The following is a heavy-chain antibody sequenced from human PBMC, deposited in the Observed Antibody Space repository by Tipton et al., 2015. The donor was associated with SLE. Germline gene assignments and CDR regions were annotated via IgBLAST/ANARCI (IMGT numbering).Heavy chain of an antibody. D-gene: IGHD2-2*02. J-gene: IGHJ4*02. CDR3: ARGGYCSASNCYIADN. CDR2: ISDSAYTT. CDR1: GFTFSGYY. V-gene: IGHV3-11*01. Sequence: SLRLSCVASGFTFSGYYMTWIRQAPGKGLEWVAYISDSAYTTYFADSVKGRFTISRDNAKNSLYLHMNSLRAEDTAVYFCARGGYCSASNCYIADNWGQGTLVTVSS.